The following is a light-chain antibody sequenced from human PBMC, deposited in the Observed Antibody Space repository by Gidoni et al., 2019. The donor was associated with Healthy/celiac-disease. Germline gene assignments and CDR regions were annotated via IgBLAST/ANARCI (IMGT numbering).Light chain of an antibody. CDR2: AAS. CDR3: QQLNSYPSIT. V-gene: IGKV1-9*01. J-gene: IGKJ5*01. Sequence: DIQLTQSPSFLSASVGDRVTITCRASQGISSYLAWYQPKPGKAPKLLIYAASTLPSGVPSRFSGSGSGTEFTLTISSLQPEDFATYYCQQLNSYPSITFGQGTRLEIK. CDR1: QGISSY.